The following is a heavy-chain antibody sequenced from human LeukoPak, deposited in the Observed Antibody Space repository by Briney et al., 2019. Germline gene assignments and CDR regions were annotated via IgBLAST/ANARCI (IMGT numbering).Heavy chain of an antibody. CDR1: GFFFSNSG. D-gene: IGHD2-15*01. J-gene: IGHJ4*02. Sequence: PGGSLRLSCAASGFFFSNSGMHWVRQAPGKRLEWVAILPYDGNNEYYADSVKGRFTASRGNSENTLYLQMNSLRSEDTAVYYCAKDGLYCTGGSCYNLLNSWGQGTLVIVSS. V-gene: IGHV3-30*18. CDR2: LPYDGNNE. CDR3: AKDGLYCTGGSCYNLLNS.